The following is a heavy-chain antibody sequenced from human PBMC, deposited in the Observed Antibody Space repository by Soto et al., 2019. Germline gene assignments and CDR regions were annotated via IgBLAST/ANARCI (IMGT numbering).Heavy chain of an antibody. D-gene: IGHD6-13*01. CDR3: AKSEIAAAGYNWFDP. CDR2: IHPSGQPI. V-gene: IGHV3-23*01. Sequence: GGSLRLSCAASGFTFSSSDMYWVRQAPGKGLEWVSYIHPSGQPIFYADSVKGRFTISRDNSKNTLYLQMNSLRAEDTAVYYCAKSEIAAAGYNWFDPWGQGTLVTVSS. CDR1: GFTFSSSD. J-gene: IGHJ5*02.